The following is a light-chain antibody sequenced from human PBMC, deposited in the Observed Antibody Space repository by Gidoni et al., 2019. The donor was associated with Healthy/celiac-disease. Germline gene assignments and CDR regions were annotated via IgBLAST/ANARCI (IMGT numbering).Light chain of an antibody. CDR2: WAS. CDR1: QSVLYSSNNKNY. Sequence: DIVMTQSPDSLAVSLGERATINCKSSQSVLYSSNNKNYLAWYQQKPGQPPKLLIYWASTRESGVPDRFSGRGSGTDFTLTISSLQAEDVAVYYCQQYYSTPPYTFGQGTQLEIK. CDR3: QQYYSTPPYT. J-gene: IGKJ2*01. V-gene: IGKV4-1*01.